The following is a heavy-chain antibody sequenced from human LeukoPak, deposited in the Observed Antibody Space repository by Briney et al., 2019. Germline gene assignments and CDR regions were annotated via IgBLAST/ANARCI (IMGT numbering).Heavy chain of an antibody. CDR2: ISYDGSNK. D-gene: IGHD4-17*01. V-gene: IGHV3-30-3*01. J-gene: IGHJ4*02. CDR3: AVGDYGYY. Sequence: AGGSLRLSCAASGFTFSSYAMHWVRQAPGKGLEWVAVISYDGSNKYYADSVKGRFTISRDNSKNTLYLQMNSLRAEDTAVYYCAVGDYGYYWGQGTLVTVSS. CDR1: GFTFSSYA.